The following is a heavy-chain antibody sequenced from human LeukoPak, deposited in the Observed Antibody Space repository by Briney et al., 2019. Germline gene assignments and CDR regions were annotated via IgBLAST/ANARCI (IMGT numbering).Heavy chain of an antibody. Sequence: PGGSLRLSCAASGFTFSSYAMHWVRQAPGKGLEWVAVISYDGSNKYYADSVKGRFTISRDNSKNTLYLQINNLRAEDTAVYYCATRSRWAPRGPFDYWGQGTLVTVSS. CDR2: ISYDGSNK. D-gene: IGHD3-10*01. V-gene: IGHV3-30*04. CDR3: ATRSRWAPRGPFDY. CDR1: GFTFSSYA. J-gene: IGHJ4*02.